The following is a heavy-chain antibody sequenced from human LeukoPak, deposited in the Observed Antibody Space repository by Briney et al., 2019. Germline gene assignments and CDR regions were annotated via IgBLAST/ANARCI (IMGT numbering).Heavy chain of an antibody. CDR3: AQAHCSSTSCYAGWFDP. D-gene: IGHD2-2*01. CDR1: GGSFSGYY. J-gene: IGHJ5*02. CDR2: INQSGST. V-gene: IGHV4-34*01. Sequence: SETLSLTCAVYGGSFSGYYWSWIRQPPGKGLEWIGEINQSGSTNYNPFLKTRVTISVDTSKNQFSLKLRSVTAADTAVYYCAQAHCSSTSCYAGWFDPWGQGTLVTVSS.